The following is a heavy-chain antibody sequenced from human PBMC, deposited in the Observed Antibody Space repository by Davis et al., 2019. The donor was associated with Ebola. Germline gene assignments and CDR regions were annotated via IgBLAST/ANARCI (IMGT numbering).Heavy chain of an antibody. V-gene: IGHV3-33*01. CDR3: AREVGGEESDY. Sequence: GGSLRLSCAASGFTFSNYGMHWVRQVPGKGLEWVAVIWYDGSNTYYADSVKVRFTISRDNSKNTLYLQMNSLRAEDTAVYYCAREVGGEESDYWGQGTLVTVSS. CDR2: IWYDGSNT. D-gene: IGHD6-19*01. CDR1: GFTFSNYG. J-gene: IGHJ4*02.